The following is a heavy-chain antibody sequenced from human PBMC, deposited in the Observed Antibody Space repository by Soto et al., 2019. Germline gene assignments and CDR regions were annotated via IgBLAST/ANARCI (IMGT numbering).Heavy chain of an antibody. CDR2: ISAYNGNT. Sequence: GASVKVSCKASGYTFTSYGISWVRQAPGQGLEWMGWISAYNGNTNYAQKLQGRVTMTTDTSTSTAYMELRSLRSDDTAVYYCARELNYYDSSGGFDYWGQGTLVTVSS. J-gene: IGHJ4*02. CDR1: GYTFTSYG. CDR3: ARELNYYDSSGGFDY. V-gene: IGHV1-18*01. D-gene: IGHD3-22*01.